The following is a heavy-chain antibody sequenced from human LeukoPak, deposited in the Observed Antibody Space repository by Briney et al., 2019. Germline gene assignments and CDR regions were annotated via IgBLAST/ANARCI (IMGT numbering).Heavy chain of an antibody. CDR3: ARAFYYNYYDMDV. V-gene: IGHV1-69*06. Sequence: ASLKGSCKASGGTFGSNAISWVRQSTGQRLEWMGEIMPIFDTANQAQKCQGRVTITASKSTSTAYMELSSVRFKDTAVYYCARAFYYNYYDMDVWGKGTTVTVSS. J-gene: IGHJ6*03. CDR2: IMPIFDTA. CDR1: GGTFGSNA.